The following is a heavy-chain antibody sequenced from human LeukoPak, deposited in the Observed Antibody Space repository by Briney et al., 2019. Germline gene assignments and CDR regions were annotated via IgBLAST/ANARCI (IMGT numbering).Heavy chain of an antibody. D-gene: IGHD2-21*02. CDR3: ATGPVVTAPLDY. CDR2: FDPEDGGT. CDR1: GYTLTELS. V-gene: IGHV1-24*01. Sequence: ASVKVSCKVSGYTLTELSMHWVRQAPGKGLEWMGGFDPEDGGTIYAQKFQGRVTMTEDTSTDTAYMELSSLRSEDTAVYYCATGPVVTAPLDYWGQGTLVTVSS. J-gene: IGHJ4*02.